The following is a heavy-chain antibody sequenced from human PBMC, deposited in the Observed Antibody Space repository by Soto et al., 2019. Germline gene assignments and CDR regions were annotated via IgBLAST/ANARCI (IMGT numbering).Heavy chain of an antibody. Sequence: GGSLRLSCVAPGFTFKNYDMRWFRQAPGKELEWASGISGSGGVTYYADSVKGRFTISRDNSKNTLYLQMNSLRAEDTAIYYCAKNRQFRSYYESAGHYDNWGQGTLVTVSS. D-gene: IGHD3-10*01. CDR2: ISGSGGVT. CDR1: GFTFKNYD. J-gene: IGHJ4*02. V-gene: IGHV3-23*01. CDR3: AKNRQFRSYYESAGHYDN.